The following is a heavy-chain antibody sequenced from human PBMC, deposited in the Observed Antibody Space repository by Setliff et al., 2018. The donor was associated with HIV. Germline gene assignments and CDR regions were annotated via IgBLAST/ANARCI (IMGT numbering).Heavy chain of an antibody. Sequence: SETLSLTCAVYGGSLSGYYWSWIRQSPGKGLEWIGEINQSGSTNFNPSLKSRVTISVDTSKNQFSLKVSSVTAADTAVYYCARERSLITNRRYFDSWGQGTLVTVSS. V-gene: IGHV4-34*01. J-gene: IGHJ4*02. CDR1: GGSLSGYY. CDR2: INQSGST. D-gene: IGHD1-1*01. CDR3: ARERSLITNRRYFDS.